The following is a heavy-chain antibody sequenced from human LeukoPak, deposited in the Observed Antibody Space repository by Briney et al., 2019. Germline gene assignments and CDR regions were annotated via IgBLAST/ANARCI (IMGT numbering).Heavy chain of an antibody. CDR3: ARGGYQMLVGWFDP. Sequence: PSETLSLTCTVSGGSISSSSYYWGWIRQPPGKGLEWIGSIYYSGSTYYNPSLKSRVTISVDTSKNQFSLKLSSVTAGDTAVYYCARGGYQMLVGWFDPWGQGTLVTVSS. CDR2: IYYSGST. V-gene: IGHV4-39*07. CDR1: GGSISSSSYY. J-gene: IGHJ5*02. D-gene: IGHD2-2*01.